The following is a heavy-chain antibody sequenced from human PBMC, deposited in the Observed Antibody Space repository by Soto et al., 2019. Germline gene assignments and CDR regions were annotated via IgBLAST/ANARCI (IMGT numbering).Heavy chain of an antibody. V-gene: IGHV5-10-1*01. CDR2: IDPTDSYT. D-gene: IGHD3-10*01. CDR3: ARDYYYGSGSYLTYYSYGMDV. J-gene: IGHJ6*02. Sequence: GESLKISCNGSGYSFTSYWISWVRQMPGKGLEWMGRIDPTDSYTNYSPSFQGHVTISADKSISTAYLQWSSLKASDTAMYYCARDYYYGSGSYLTYYSYGMDVWGQGTTVTVSS. CDR1: GYSFTSYW.